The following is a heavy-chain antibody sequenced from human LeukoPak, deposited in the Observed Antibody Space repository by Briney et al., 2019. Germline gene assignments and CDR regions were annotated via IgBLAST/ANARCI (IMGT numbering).Heavy chain of an antibody. J-gene: IGHJ4*02. CDR2: IIPIFGTA. CDR3: ASIGYCSGGSCRHRDY. CDR1: GGTFSSYA. V-gene: IGHV1-69*06. D-gene: IGHD2-15*01. Sequence: SVKVSCKASGGTFSSYAISWVRQAPGQGLEWMGGIIPIFGTANYAQKFQGRVTITADKSTSTAYMELSRLRSEDTAVYYCASIGYCSGGSCRHRDYWGQGTLVTVSS.